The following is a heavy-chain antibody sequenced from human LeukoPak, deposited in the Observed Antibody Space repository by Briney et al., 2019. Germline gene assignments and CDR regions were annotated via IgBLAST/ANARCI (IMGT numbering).Heavy chain of an antibody. CDR3: AREHTTVTSLLDY. J-gene: IGHJ4*02. CDR1: GLTFSSNW. D-gene: IGHD4-17*01. V-gene: IGHV3-7*01. Sequence: GGSLRLSCAASGLTFSSNWMNWVRQAPGKGLEWVANINQDGSQKYYVDSVKGRFTISRDSSKNTMYLQMNSLRAEDTAVYYCAREHTTVTSLLDYWGQGTLVTVSS. CDR2: INQDGSQK.